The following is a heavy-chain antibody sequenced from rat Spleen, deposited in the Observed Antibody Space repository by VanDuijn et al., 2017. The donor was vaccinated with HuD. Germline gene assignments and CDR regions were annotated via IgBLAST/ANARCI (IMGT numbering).Heavy chain of an antibody. CDR2: ISASGGST. D-gene: IGHD3-2*01. CDR3: TSSAGH. CDR1: GFTFTSFP. Sequence: EVQLVESGGGLVQPGGSMKLSCVISGFTFTSFPVAWVRQAPAKGLEWVATISASGGSTYFRDSVKGRFTISRDVTKTTLYLQMNSLRSEDTATYYCTSSAGHWGQGVMVTVSS. V-gene: IGHV5-46*01. J-gene: IGHJ2*01.